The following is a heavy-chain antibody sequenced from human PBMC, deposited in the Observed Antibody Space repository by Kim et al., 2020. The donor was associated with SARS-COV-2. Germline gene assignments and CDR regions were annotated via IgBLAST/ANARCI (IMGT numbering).Heavy chain of an antibody. CDR1: GASFSDYY. D-gene: IGHD2-15*01. CDR3: ARCTASCTGGNCYPPNWFDP. Sequence: SETLSLTCAVYGASFSDYYWTWIRQPPGKGLEWIGEIDQSGSTNYNPSLKSRATISLDTSKNQFSLNLSSVTAADTAVYYCARCTASCTGGNCYPPNWFDPWGQGTLVTLSS. V-gene: IGHV4-34*01. CDR2: IDQSGST. J-gene: IGHJ5*02.